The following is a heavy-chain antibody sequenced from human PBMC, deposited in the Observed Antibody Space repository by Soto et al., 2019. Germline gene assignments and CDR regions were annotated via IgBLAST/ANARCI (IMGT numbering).Heavy chain of an antibody. D-gene: IGHD5-18*01. CDR2: IYYSGST. CDR1: GGSISSDY. CDR3: ARASPVVTAV. V-gene: IGHV4-59*01. J-gene: IGHJ6*02. Sequence: SETLSLTCTVSGGSISSDYWSWIRQPPGKGLEWIGYIYYSGSTNYNPSLKSRVTISVDTSKNQFSLKLSSVTAADTAVYYCARASPVVTAVWGHGATVTVSS.